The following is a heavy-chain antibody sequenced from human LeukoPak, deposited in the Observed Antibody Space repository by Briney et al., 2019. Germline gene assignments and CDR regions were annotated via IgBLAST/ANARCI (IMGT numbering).Heavy chain of an antibody. J-gene: IGHJ4*02. CDR1: GGSFSGYY. V-gene: IGHV4-34*01. CDR2: INHSGST. Sequence: SETLSLTCAVYGGSFSGYYWSWIRQPPGKGLEWIGEINHSGSTNYNPSLKSRVTISVDTSKNQFSLKLSSVTAADAAVYYCASIATVTTEYDFDYWGQGTLVTVSS. D-gene: IGHD4-11*01. CDR3: ASIATVTTEYDFDY.